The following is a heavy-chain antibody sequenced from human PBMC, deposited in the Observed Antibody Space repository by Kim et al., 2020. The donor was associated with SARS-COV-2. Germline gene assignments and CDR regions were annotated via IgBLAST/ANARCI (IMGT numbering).Heavy chain of an antibody. CDR1: GFTFSSYA. D-gene: IGHD1-26*01. V-gene: IGHV3-30*04. CDR2: ISYDGSNK. Sequence: GGSLRLSCAASGFTFSSYAMHWVRQAPGKGLEWVAVISYDGSNKYYADSVKGRFTISRDNSKNTLYLQMNSLRAEDTAVYYCARGRSYYDAFDIWGQGTMVTVSS. J-gene: IGHJ3*02. CDR3: ARGRSYYDAFDI.